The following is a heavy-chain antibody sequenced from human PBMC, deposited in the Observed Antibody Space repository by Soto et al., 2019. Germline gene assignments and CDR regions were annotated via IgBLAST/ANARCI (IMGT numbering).Heavy chain of an antibody. CDR1: GFIFSNAW. CDR3: NTDDPINRY. CDR2: IKSKTNGGTT. Sequence: PGGSLRLSCAASGFIFSNAWMSWVRQAPGKGLEWVGRIKSKTNGGTTDYAAPVRGRFSISRDDSKNTLYLQMNSLKTEDTAVYYCNTDDPINRYWGQGTLVTVSS. V-gene: IGHV3-15*01. J-gene: IGHJ4*02.